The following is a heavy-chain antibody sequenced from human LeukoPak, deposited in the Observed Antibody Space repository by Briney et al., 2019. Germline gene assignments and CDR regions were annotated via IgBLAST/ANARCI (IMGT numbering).Heavy chain of an antibody. CDR3: ARSPRPHGEDYYDSSGYYYFDY. CDR1: GFTFSSYA. CDR2: ISYDGSNK. D-gene: IGHD3-22*01. V-gene: IGHV3-30*01. J-gene: IGHJ4*02. Sequence: GRSLRLSCAASGFTFSSYAMHWVRQAPGKGLEWVAVISYDGSNKYYADSVKGRFTISRDNSKNTLYLQMNSLRAEDTAVYYCARSPRPHGEDYYDSSGYYYFDYWGQGTLVTVSS.